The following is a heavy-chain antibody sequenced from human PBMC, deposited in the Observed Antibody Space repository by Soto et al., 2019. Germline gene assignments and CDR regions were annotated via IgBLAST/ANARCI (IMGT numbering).Heavy chain of an antibody. J-gene: IGHJ6*02. V-gene: IGHV4-59*08. CDR3: ARHGFGPLHGLVDV. Sequence: SETLSLTCTVSGGSISSYYWSWIRQPPGKGLEWIGYIMYSGYSAYNLSLKRRVTMSMDTSKTQFSLMLESVTATDTAVYYCARHGFGPLHGLVDVWGQGTTVTVSS. D-gene: IGHD3-10*01. CDR1: GGSISSYY. CDR2: IMYSGYS.